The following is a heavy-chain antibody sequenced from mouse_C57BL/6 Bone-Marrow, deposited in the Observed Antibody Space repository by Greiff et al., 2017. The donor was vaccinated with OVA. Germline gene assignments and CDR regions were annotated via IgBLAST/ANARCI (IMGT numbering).Heavy chain of an antibody. Sequence: EVQLVESGGGLVQPGESLKLSCESNEYEFPSHDMSWVRKTPEKRLELVAAINSDGGSTYYPDTMERRFIISRDNTKKTLYLQMSSLRSEDTALYYCARHLYYYGSSYGAMDYWGQGTSVTVSS. D-gene: IGHD1-1*01. J-gene: IGHJ4*01. CDR1: EYEFPSHD. CDR3: ARHLYYYGSSYGAMDY. V-gene: IGHV5-2*01. CDR2: INSDGGST.